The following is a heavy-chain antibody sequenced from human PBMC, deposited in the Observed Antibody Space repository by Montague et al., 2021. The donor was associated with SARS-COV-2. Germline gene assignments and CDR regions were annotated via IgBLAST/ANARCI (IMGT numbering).Heavy chain of an antibody. CDR2: IYYSGST. Sequence: TLSLTCTVSGGSISSGGYYWSWIRQHPGKGLEWIGYIYYSGSTYYNPSLKSRVTISVDTSKNQFSLKLSSVTAADTAVYYCARLRSSSNWYFDLWGRDTPVTVSS. J-gene: IGHJ2*01. D-gene: IGHD6-6*01. CDR3: ARLRSSSNWYFDL. V-gene: IGHV4-31*03. CDR1: GGSISSGGYY.